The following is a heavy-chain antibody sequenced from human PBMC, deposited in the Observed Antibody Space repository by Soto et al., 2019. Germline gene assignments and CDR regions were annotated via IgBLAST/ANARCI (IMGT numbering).Heavy chain of an antibody. V-gene: IGHV5-51*01. CDR3: ARQARYSNYGYYYGMDV. CDR2: IYPGDSDP. D-gene: IGHD4-4*01. J-gene: IGHJ6*02. CDR1: GYSFTNYW. Sequence: GESLKISCKGSGYSFTNYWIGWVRQMPGKGLEWMGIIYPGDSDPRYSPSFQGQVTISADKSISTAYLQWSSLKASDTAMYYCARQARYSNYGYYYGMDVWGQGTTVTVSS.